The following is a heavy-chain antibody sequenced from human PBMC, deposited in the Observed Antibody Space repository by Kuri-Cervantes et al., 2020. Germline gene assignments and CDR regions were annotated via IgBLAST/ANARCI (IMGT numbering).Heavy chain of an antibody. J-gene: IGHJ1*01. Sequence: GGSLRLSCAASGFTFSSYGMHWVRRAPGKGLEWVSYISGSGSPIYYADSLKGRFTISRDSAKNSLYLQMNSLRAEDTAVYYCARCGSERCGYFQHWGQGTLVTVSS. CDR3: ARCGSERCGYFQH. CDR2: ISGSGSPI. V-gene: IGHV3-48*04. CDR1: GFTFSSYG. D-gene: IGHD1-1*01.